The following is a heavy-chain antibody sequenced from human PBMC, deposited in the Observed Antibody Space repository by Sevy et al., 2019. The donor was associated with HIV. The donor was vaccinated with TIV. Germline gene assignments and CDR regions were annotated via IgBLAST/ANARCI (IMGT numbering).Heavy chain of an antibody. Sequence: SETLSLTCAVSGVSVTSDTYYWSWIRQPPGKGMEWIGYVYHTGRTNYSPSFKSRVTISIDTSKNQFSLRLFSVAAADTAMYYCAREPYFFDKSRYFWDYWGQGILVTVSS. CDR2: VYHTGRT. V-gene: IGHV4-61*01. CDR1: GVSVTSDTYY. J-gene: IGHJ4*02. D-gene: IGHD3-10*01. CDR3: AREPYFFDKSRYFWDY.